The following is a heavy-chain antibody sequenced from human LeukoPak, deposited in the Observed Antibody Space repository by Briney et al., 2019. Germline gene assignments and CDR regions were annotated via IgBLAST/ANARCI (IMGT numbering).Heavy chain of an antibody. V-gene: IGHV3-23*01. CDR1: GFTFSSYA. CDR2: ISGSGGST. D-gene: IGHD2-15*01. CDR3: AKDSRYCSGGSCFFDY. Sequence: PGGSLRLSCAASGFTFSSYAMSWVRHAPGKGLEGVSSISGSGGSTYYGASVKGRFTISRDNSKNTLYLQMNSLRAEDTAVYYCAKDSRYCSGGSCFFDYWGQGTLVTVSS. J-gene: IGHJ4*02.